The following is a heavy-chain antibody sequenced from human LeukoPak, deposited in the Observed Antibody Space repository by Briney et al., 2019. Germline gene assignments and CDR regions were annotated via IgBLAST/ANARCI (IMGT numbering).Heavy chain of an antibody. J-gene: IGHJ4*02. CDR2: IYSGGST. V-gene: IGHV3-53*01. Sequence: GGSLRLSCAASGFTVSSNYLSWVRQAPGKGLEWVSVIYSGGSTYYADSVKGRFTISRDNSENTLYLQMNSLRAEDTAVYYCAGPGSGWYAHSYDYWGQGTLVTVSS. CDR3: AGPGSGWYAHSYDY. CDR1: GFTVSSNY. D-gene: IGHD6-19*01.